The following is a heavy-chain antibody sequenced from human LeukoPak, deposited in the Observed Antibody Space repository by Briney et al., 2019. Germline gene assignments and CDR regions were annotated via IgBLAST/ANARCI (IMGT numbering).Heavy chain of an antibody. J-gene: IGHJ4*02. D-gene: IGHD1-14*01. Sequence: GSLRLSCAASGFTFSSYGMHWVRQAPGKGLEWVAFIRYDGSNKYYADSVKGRFTISRDNSKNTLYLQMNSLRAEDTAVYYCAKNSWLTEAYYFDYWGQGTLVTVSS. CDR1: GFTFSSYG. V-gene: IGHV3-30*02. CDR2: IRYDGSNK. CDR3: AKNSWLTEAYYFDY.